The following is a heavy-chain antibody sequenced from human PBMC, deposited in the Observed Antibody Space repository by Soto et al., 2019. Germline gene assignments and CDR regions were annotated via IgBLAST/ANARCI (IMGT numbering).Heavy chain of an antibody. Sequence: GGSLRLSCAASGVHFGSHAMSRVRQAPGKGLEWVSAISGSGGSTYYADSVKGRFTISRDNSKNTLYLQMNSLRAEDTAVYYCAKSPRGDYWGQGTLVTVSS. CDR1: GVHFGSHA. V-gene: IGHV3-23*01. CDR3: AKSPRGDY. D-gene: IGHD3-10*01. CDR2: ISGSGGST. J-gene: IGHJ4*02.